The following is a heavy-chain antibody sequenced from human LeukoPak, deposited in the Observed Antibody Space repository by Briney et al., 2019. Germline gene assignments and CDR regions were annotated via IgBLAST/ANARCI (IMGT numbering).Heavy chain of an antibody. J-gene: IGHJ5*02. Sequence: PGGSLRLSCAASGFTFNTAYMSWLRQTPGKGLEWVGRLKSRSQGGTADYAAPVKGRFTISRDDSKNTLYLQMSSLKIEDTGVYYCATDRNWFDPWGQGTLVTVSS. CDR1: GFTFNTAY. CDR2: LKSRSQGGTA. V-gene: IGHV3-15*01. CDR3: ATDRNWFDP.